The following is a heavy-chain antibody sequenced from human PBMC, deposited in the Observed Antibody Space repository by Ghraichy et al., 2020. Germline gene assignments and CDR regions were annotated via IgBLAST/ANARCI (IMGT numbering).Heavy chain of an antibody. V-gene: IGHV3-33*01. J-gene: IGHJ4*02. D-gene: IGHD3-9*01. CDR3: ARDGAVFSDMGYYFDY. CDR1: GFTFSSYG. Sequence: GGSLRLSCAASGFTFSSYGMHWVRQAPGKGLEWVAVIWYDGSNKYYADSVKGQFTISRDNSKNTLYLQMNSLRAEDTAVYYCARDGAVFSDMGYYFDYWGQGTLVTVSS. CDR2: IWYDGSNK.